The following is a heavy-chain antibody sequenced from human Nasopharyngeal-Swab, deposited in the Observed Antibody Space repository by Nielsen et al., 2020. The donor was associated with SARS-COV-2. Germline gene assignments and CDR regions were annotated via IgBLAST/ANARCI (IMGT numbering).Heavy chain of an antibody. CDR3: AHSALGYSSGWELDY. CDR2: IYWDDDK. Sequence: SGPTLVKPTQTGTLTCTFSGFSLSNSGVGVGWIRQPPGKALEWLALIYWDDDKRYSPSLKGRLTITKDTSKNQVVLTMTNVDPVDTATYYCAHSALGYSSGWELDYWGQGTLVTVSS. V-gene: IGHV2-5*02. J-gene: IGHJ4*02. CDR1: GFSLSNSGVG. D-gene: IGHD6-19*01.